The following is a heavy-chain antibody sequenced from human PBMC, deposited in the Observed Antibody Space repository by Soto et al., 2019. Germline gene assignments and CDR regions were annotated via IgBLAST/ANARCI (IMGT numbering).Heavy chain of an antibody. CDR3: ARTIFGVVSYYYGMDV. CDR2: IYYSGST. D-gene: IGHD3-3*01. Sequence: QVQLQESGPGLVKPSQTLSLTCTVSGGSISSGDYYWSWIRQPPGKGLEWIGYIYYSGSTYYNPSLKSRVTISVDTSKTQYYMKLRSVTAADTAVYYCARTIFGVVSYYYGMDVWGQGTTVTVSS. J-gene: IGHJ6*02. CDR1: GGSISSGDYY. V-gene: IGHV4-30-4*01.